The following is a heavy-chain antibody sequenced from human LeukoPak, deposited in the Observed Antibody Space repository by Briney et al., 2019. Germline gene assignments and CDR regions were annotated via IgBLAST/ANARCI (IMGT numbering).Heavy chain of an antibody. CDR3: ARGGYGDYGENWFDP. D-gene: IGHD4-17*01. CDR2: ISYDGSNK. Sequence: GGSLRLSCAASGFTFSSYAMHWVCQAPGKGLEWVAVISYDGSNKYYADSVKGRFTISRDNSKNTLYLQMNSLRAEDTAVYYCARGGYGDYGENWFDPWGQGTLVTVSS. CDR1: GFTFSSYA. J-gene: IGHJ5*02. V-gene: IGHV3-30*01.